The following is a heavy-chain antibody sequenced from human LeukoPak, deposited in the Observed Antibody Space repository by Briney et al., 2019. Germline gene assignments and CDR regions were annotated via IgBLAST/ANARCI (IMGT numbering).Heavy chain of an antibody. CDR2: IYTSGST. J-gene: IGHJ6*03. CDR1: GGSISSYY. D-gene: IGHD1-1*01. V-gene: IGHV4-4*07. CDR3: ARSVNEDYYYYYYMDV. Sequence: SETLSLTCTVSGGSISSYYWSWIRQPAGKGLEWIGRIYTSGSTNYNPSLKSRVTMSVDTSKNQFSLKLSSVTAADTAVYYCARSVNEDYYYYYYMDVWGKGTTVTFSS.